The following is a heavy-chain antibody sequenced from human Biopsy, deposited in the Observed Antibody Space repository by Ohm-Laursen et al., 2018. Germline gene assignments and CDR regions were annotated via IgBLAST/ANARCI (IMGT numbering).Heavy chain of an antibody. CDR1: GFTFTNYD. CDR2: ILYDGSNT. D-gene: IGHD5-18*01. CDR3: SKDRYNYAPIGCFIMDV. Sequence: SLRLSCSASGFTFTNYDMQWVRQAPGKGLERVAFILYDGSNTYYPDSVKGRFTISRDNSRDTLYLQMSSLCAEDKAVYYCSKDRYNYAPIGCFIMDVWGQGTTVTVSS. V-gene: IGHV3-30*18. J-gene: IGHJ6*02.